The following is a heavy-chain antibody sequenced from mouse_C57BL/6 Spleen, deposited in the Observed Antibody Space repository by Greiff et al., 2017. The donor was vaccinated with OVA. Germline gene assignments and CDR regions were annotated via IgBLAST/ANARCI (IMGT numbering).Heavy chain of an antibody. Sequence: EVKLMESGGGLVKPGGSLKLSCAASGFTFSSYTMSWVRQTPEKRLEWVATISGGGGNTYYPDSVKGRFTISRDNAKNTLYLQMSSLRSEDTALDDCARDYYGSSPCAYWGQGTLVTVSA. J-gene: IGHJ3*01. D-gene: IGHD1-1*01. CDR2: ISGGGGNT. CDR1: GFTFSSYT. V-gene: IGHV5-9*01. CDR3: ARDYYGSSPCAY.